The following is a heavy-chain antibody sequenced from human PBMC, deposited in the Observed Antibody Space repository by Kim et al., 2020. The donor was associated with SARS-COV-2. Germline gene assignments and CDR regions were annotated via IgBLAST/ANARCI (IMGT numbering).Heavy chain of an antibody. V-gene: IGHV4-39*01. CDR1: GGSISSSSYY. Sequence: SETLSLTCTVSGGSISSSSYYWGWIRQPPGKGLEWIGSIYYSGSTYYNPSLKSRVTISVDTSKNQFSLKLSSVTAADTAVYYCASPSIAARHRYFDYWGQGTLVTVSS. CDR3: ASPSIAARHRYFDY. J-gene: IGHJ4*02. CDR2: IYYSGST. D-gene: IGHD6-6*01.